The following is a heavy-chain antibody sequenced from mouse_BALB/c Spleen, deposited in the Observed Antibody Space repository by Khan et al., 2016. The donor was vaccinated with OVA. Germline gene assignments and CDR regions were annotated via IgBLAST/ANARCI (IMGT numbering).Heavy chain of an antibody. CDR3: ACELRGFAY. Sequence: EVQLQESGPSLVKPSQTLSLTCSVTGDSITSGYWNWIRKFSGNKLEYMGYISYSGNSYYNPSLKSRISITRDTFKNQYYLQLNSVTTDDTATYYCACELRGFAYWGQGTLVTVSA. D-gene: IGHD1-1*01. J-gene: IGHJ3*01. CDR2: ISYSGNS. CDR1: GDSITSGY. V-gene: IGHV3-8*02.